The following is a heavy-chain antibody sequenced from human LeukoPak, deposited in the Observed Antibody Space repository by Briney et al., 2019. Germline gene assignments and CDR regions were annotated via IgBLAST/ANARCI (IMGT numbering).Heavy chain of an antibody. CDR1: GFTVSSNY. CDR2: IYSGGST. Sequence: GGSLRLSCAASGFTVSSNYMRWVRQAPGKGLEWVSVIYSGGSTYYADSVKGRFTISRHNSKNTLYLQMNSLRAEHTAVYYCARVYCSGGSCYPGGYWGQGTLVTVSS. CDR3: ARVYCSGGSCYPGGY. D-gene: IGHD2-15*01. J-gene: IGHJ4*02. V-gene: IGHV3-53*04.